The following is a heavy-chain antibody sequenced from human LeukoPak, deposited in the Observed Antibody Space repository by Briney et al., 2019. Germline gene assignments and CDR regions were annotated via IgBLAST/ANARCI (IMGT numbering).Heavy chain of an antibody. D-gene: IGHD3-22*01. Sequence: SVKVSCKASGGTFSSYAISWVRQAPGQGLEWMGRIIPIFGAANYAQKFQGRVTIATDESTSTAYMEPSSLRSEDTAVYYCARGQGDEDYYDSSGNNWFDPWGQGTLVTVSS. V-gene: IGHV1-69*05. CDR2: IIPIFGAA. J-gene: IGHJ5*02. CDR1: GGTFSSYA. CDR3: ARGQGDEDYYDSSGNNWFDP.